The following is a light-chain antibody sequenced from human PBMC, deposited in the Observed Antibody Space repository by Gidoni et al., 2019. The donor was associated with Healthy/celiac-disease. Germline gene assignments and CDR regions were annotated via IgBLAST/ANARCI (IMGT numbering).Light chain of an antibody. Sequence: DIVMTQSRLSLPVPPGEPAPISCRSIQTLLHSNGYNYLELYLQKPGQSPQLRLYLGSNGASGVPDRYSGSGAGTDFTLQISSVEAEDVGVYFCMQALQTALTFGGGTKVEIK. CDR2: LGS. CDR1: QTLLHSNGYNY. V-gene: IGKV2-28*01. CDR3: MQALQTALT. J-gene: IGKJ4*01.